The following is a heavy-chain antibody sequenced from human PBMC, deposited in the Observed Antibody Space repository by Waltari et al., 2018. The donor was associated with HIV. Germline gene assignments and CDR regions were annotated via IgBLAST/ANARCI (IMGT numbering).Heavy chain of an antibody. Sequence: QVQLVQSAAELKSPGASVQIACRTSVYPCAAFHIHCVRQAPGEGLRWVGWVNPANGATNYAQELQDWVSVTTDRSITTVYLTLKRLRSDDTAVYYCARGESATWANLDFWGQGTVVSVSS. CDR2: VNPANGAT. CDR3: ARGESATWANLDF. V-gene: IGHV1-2*04. D-gene: IGHD1-26*01. J-gene: IGHJ4*01. CDR1: VYPCAAFH.